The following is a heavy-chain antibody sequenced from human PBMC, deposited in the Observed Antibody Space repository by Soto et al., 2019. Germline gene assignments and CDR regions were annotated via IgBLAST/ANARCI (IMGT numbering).Heavy chain of an antibody. D-gene: IGHD1-1*01. CDR3: AKPGNDGSWINAFDI. CDR1: GFTFSSYG. J-gene: IGHJ3*02. CDR2: ISYDGSNK. V-gene: IGHV3-30*18. Sequence: GGSLRLSCAASGFTFSSYGMHWVRQAPGKGLEWVAVISYDGSNKYYADSVKGRFTISRDNSKNTLYLQMNSLRAEDTAVYYCAKPGNDGSWINAFDIWGQGTMVTVSS.